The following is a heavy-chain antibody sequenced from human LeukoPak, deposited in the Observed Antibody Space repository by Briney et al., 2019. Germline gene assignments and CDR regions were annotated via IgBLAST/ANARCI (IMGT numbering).Heavy chain of an antibody. V-gene: IGHV4-39*07. CDR1: GGSISSSSYY. CDR2: IYYSGST. J-gene: IGHJ6*02. CDR3: ARVLGYSYGYETLYYYYGMDV. Sequence: SETLSLTCTVSGGSISSSSYYWGWIREPPGKGLEWIGSIYYSGSTYYNPSLKSRVTISVDTSKNQFSLKLSSVTAADTAVYYCARVLGYSYGYETLYYYYGMDVWGQGTTVTVSS. D-gene: IGHD5-18*01.